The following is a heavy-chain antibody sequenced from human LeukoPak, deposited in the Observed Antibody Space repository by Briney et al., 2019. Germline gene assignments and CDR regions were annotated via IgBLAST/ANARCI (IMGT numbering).Heavy chain of an antibody. CDR1: GFTVSSNY. Sequence: GGSLRLSCAASGFTVSSNYMSWVRQAPGKGLERVSVIYSGGSTYYADSVKGRFTISRDNSKNTLYLQMSSLRAEDTAVYYCARDVTSGWYRFDPWGQGTLVTVSS. CDR3: ARDVTSGWYRFDP. V-gene: IGHV3-66*02. J-gene: IGHJ5*02. CDR2: IYSGGST. D-gene: IGHD6-19*01.